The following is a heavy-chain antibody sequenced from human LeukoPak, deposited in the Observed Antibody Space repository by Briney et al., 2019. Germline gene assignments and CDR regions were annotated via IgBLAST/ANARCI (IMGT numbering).Heavy chain of an antibody. V-gene: IGHV4-4*07. J-gene: IGHJ3*02. Sequence: SETLSLTCTVSGGSISSYYWSWIRQPAGKGLEWIGRIYTSGSTYYNPSLKSRVTISVDRSKNQFSLKLSSVTAADTAVYYCARAIVGATTRRAAFDIWGQGTMVTVSS. CDR2: IYTSGST. D-gene: IGHD1-26*01. CDR3: ARAIVGATTRRAAFDI. CDR1: GGSISSYY.